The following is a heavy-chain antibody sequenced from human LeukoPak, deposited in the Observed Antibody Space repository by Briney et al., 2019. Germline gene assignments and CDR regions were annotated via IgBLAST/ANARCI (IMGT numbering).Heavy chain of an antibody. Sequence: PGGSLRLSCAASRFTFSSYGMSWVRQAPGKGLEWVSGISGSGGSTYYADSVKGRFTISRDNSKNTLYLQMNSLRAEDTAVYYCAKDTAMIGAFDIWGQGTMVTVSS. CDR3: AKDTAMIGAFDI. CDR2: ISGSGGST. CDR1: RFTFSSYG. J-gene: IGHJ3*02. D-gene: IGHD3-22*01. V-gene: IGHV3-23*01.